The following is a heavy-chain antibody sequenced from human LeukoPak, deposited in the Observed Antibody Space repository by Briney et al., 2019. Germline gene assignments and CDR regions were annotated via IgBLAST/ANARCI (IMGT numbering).Heavy chain of an antibody. Sequence: SETLSLTCTVSGYSISSGYYWGWIRQPPGKGLEWIGSIYHSGSTYYNPSLKSRVTISVDTSKNQFSLKLSSVTAADTAVYYCASPERGYWVQGTLVTVSS. CDR3: ASPERGY. CDR2: IYHSGST. CDR1: GYSISSGYY. V-gene: IGHV4-38-2*02. D-gene: IGHD3-16*01. J-gene: IGHJ4*02.